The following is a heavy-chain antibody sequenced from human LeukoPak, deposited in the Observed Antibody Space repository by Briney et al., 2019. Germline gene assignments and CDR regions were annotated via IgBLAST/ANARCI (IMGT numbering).Heavy chain of an antibody. V-gene: IGHV4-4*07. J-gene: IGHJ3*02. CDR3: ARNSHAQWLGRGAFDI. CDR2: IYTSGST. Sequence: PSETLSLTCTVSGGSISSYYWSWIRQPAGKGLEWIGRIYTSGSTNYNPPLKSRVTMSVDTSKNQFSLKLSSVTAADTAVYYCARNSHAQWLGRGAFDIWGQGTMVTVSS. D-gene: IGHD6-19*01. CDR1: GGSISSYY.